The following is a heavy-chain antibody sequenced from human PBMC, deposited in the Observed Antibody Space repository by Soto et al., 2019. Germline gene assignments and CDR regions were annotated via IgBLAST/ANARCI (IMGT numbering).Heavy chain of an antibody. Sequence: QVQLQESGPGLVKPSGTLSLTCAVSSGSISSSSWWSWVRQPPGKGLEWIGEIYHSGSTNYNPSLKSRVTISVDKSKNQFSLILNSVTAADTAVYYCARTYCSSSSCQRGYYFDYWGQGTLVTVSS. CDR3: ARTYCSSSSCQRGYYFDY. J-gene: IGHJ4*02. CDR2: IYHSGST. CDR1: SGSISSSSW. V-gene: IGHV4-4*02. D-gene: IGHD2-2*01.